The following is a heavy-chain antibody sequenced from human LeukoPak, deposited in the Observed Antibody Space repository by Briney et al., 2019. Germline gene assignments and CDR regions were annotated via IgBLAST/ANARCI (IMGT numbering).Heavy chain of an antibody. CDR3: AKDRSCTNNICHGDFDY. CDR1: GFTFSNYA. D-gene: IGHD2-8*01. V-gene: IGHV3-23*01. Sequence: GGSLRLSCAASGFTFSNYAMSWVRQAPGKGLEWVSYISGSGGDTYYADSVKGRFTISRDNSKNTLYLQMNSLRAEDTAVYYCAKDRSCTNNICHGDFDYWGQGTLVTVSS. J-gene: IGHJ4*02. CDR2: ISGSGGDT.